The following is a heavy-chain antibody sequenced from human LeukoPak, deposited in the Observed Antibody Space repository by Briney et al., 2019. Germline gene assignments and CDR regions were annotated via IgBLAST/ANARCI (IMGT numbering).Heavy chain of an antibody. CDR2: INRDSGGT. CDR1: GYTFTGYY. CDR3: ARDLGDTYGSVGDFDY. V-gene: IGHV1-2*02. J-gene: IGHJ4*02. D-gene: IGHD3-10*01. Sequence: ASVKVSCKASGYTFTGYYMHWVRQAPGQGLEWMGWINRDSGGTIYAQNFQGRVTMTRDTSISTAYMELSSLRSDDTAVYYCARDLGDTYGSVGDFDYWGQGTLVTVSS.